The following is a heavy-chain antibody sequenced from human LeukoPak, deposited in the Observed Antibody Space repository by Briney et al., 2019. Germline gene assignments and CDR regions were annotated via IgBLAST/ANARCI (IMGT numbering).Heavy chain of an antibody. Sequence: SETLSLTCAVYGGSFSGYYWSWIRQPPGKGLEWIGEINHSGSTNYNPSLKSRVTISVDTSKNQFSLKLSSVTAADTAVYYCARSIVMVNTGGYFDYWGQGTLVTVSS. J-gene: IGHJ4*02. D-gene: IGHD3-22*01. CDR2: INHSGST. CDR3: ARSIVMVNTGGYFDY. V-gene: IGHV4-34*01. CDR1: GGSFSGYY.